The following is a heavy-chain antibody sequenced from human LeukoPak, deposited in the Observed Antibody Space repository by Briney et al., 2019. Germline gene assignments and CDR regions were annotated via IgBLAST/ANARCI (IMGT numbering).Heavy chain of an antibody. CDR2: IIPIFGTA. D-gene: IGHD2-8*01. CDR3: ASQRGYCTNGVCFGPFDP. J-gene: IGHJ5*02. V-gene: IGHV1-69*05. CDR1: GGTFSSYA. Sequence: ASVKVSCKASGGTFSSYAISWVRQAPGQGLEWMGGIIPIFGTANYAQKFQGRVTITTDESTSTAYMKLSSLRSEDTAVYYCASQRGYCTNGVCFGPFDPWGQGTLVTVSS.